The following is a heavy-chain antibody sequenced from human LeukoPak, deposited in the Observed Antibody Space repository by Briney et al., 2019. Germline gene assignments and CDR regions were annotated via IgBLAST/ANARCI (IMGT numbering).Heavy chain of an antibody. D-gene: IGHD6-19*01. CDR3: ARDKRVAVAGTYIYYYYMDV. J-gene: IGHJ6*03. CDR1: GDSISSYY. CDR2: IYYSGST. Sequence: SETLSLTCTVSGDSISSYYCSWIRQPPGKGLEWIGYIYYSGSTSYNPSLKSRVTISLDTSNNQFSLKLSSVTAADTAVYYCARDKRVAVAGTYIYYYYMDVWGNGTTVTISS. V-gene: IGHV4-59*12.